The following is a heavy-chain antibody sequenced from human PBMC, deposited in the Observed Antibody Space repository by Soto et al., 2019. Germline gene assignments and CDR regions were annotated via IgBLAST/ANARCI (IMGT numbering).Heavy chain of an antibody. CDR1: GFTFSSYA. CDR3: AVDDFWSGSLG. J-gene: IGHJ4*02. V-gene: IGHV3-21*04. CDR2: IDGSGGDI. D-gene: IGHD3-3*01. Sequence: TGGSLRLSCAASGFTFSSYAMGWVRQAPGTGLEWVSVIDGSGGDISFVDSVKGRFTISRDNAKNSLYLQMNSLRAEDTAVYYCAVDDFWSGSLGGGQGTLVTVSS.